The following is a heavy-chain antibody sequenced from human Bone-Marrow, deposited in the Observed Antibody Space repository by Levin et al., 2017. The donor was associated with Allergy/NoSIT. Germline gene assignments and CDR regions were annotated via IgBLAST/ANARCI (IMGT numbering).Heavy chain of an antibody. D-gene: IGHD3-3*01. V-gene: IGHV3-48*03. J-gene: IGHJ6*03. CDR3: ASRGIRSITIFGDRPYYYYYYMDV. CDR1: GFTFSSYE. Sequence: GGSLRLSCAASGFTFSSYEMNWVRQAPGKGLEWVSYISSSGSTIYYADSVKGRFTISRDNAKNSLYLQMNSLRAEDTAVYYCASRGIRSITIFGDRPYYYYYYMDVWGKGTTVTVSS. CDR2: ISSSGSTI.